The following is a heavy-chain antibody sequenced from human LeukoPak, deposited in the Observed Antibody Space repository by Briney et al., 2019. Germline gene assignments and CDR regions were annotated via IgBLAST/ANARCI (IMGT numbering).Heavy chain of an antibody. Sequence: SETLSLTCTVSGGSISSYYWSWIRQPAGKGLEWIGRIYTSGSTNYNPSLKSRVTVSVDTSKNQFSLKLSSVTAADTAVYYCARGATVTQPYYYYYYYMDVWGKGTTVTVSS. J-gene: IGHJ6*03. CDR3: ARGATVTQPYYYYYYYMDV. CDR2: IYTSGST. D-gene: IGHD4-17*01. CDR1: GGSISSYY. V-gene: IGHV4-4*07.